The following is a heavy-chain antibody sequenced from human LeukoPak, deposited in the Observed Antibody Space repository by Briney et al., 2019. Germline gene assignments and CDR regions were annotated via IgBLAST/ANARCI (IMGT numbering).Heavy chain of an antibody. CDR2: IYYSGST. CDR1: GGSISSYY. J-gene: IGHJ4*02. V-gene: IGHV4-59*01. D-gene: IGHD3-3*01. Sequence: SETLSLTCTVSGGSISSYYWSWIRQPPGKGLEWIGDIYYSGSTNYNPPLKSRVTISVDTSKNPFSLKLSSVTAADTAVYYCARVFDFWSGYYQGYYFDYWGQGTLVTVSS. CDR3: ARVFDFWSGYYQGYYFDY.